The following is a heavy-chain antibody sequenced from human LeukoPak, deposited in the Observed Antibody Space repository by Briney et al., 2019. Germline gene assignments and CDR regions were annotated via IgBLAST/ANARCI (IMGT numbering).Heavy chain of an antibody. CDR1: GFTLSSYS. CDR2: ISSSSSYI. J-gene: IGHJ4*02. V-gene: IGHV3-21*01. Sequence: GGSLRLSCAASGFTLSSYSMNWVRQAPGKGLEWVSSISSSSSYIYYADSVKGRFTISRDNAKNSLYLQMNSLRAEDTAVYYCARVNQLLLDYWGQGTLVTVSS. CDR3: ARVNQLLLDY. D-gene: IGHD2-2*01.